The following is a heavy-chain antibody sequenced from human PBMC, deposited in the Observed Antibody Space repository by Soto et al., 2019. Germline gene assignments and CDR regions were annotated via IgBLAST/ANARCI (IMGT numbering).Heavy chain of an antibody. CDR3: ARAPEYQLPDY. CDR2: IYYSGST. Sequence: PSETLSLTCTVSGGSISSGGYHWSWIRQHPGKGLEWIGYIYYSGSTYYNPSLKSRVTISVDTSKNQFSLKLSSVTAADTAVYYCARAPEYQLPDYWGQGTLVTVSS. CDR1: GGSISSGGYH. D-gene: IGHD2-2*01. V-gene: IGHV4-31*03. J-gene: IGHJ4*02.